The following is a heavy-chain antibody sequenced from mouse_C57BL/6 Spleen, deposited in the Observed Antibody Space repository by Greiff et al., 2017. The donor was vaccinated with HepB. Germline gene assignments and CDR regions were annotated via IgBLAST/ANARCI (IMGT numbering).Heavy chain of an antibody. J-gene: IGHJ3*01. V-gene: IGHV1-26*01. CDR2: INPNNGGT. D-gene: IGHD2-2*01. CDR1: GYTFTDYY. Sequence: VQLQQSGPELVKPGASVKISCKASGYTFTDYYMNWVKQSHGKSLEWIGDINPNNGGTSYNQKFKGKATLTVDKSSSTAYMELRSLTSEDSAVYYCARSYGYPFAYWGQGTLVTVSA. CDR3: ARSYGYPFAY.